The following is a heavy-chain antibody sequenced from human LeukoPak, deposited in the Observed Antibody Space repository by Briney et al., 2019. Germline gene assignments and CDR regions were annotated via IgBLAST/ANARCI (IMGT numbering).Heavy chain of an antibody. J-gene: IGHJ4*02. D-gene: IGHD3-22*01. CDR3: AKKDYSDTSGSDY. V-gene: IGHV3-23*01. CDR2: ISGSDGTT. Sequence: GALRLSCAASGFTFISYAMSWVRQAPGKGLEWVSAISGSDGTTFYADSVKGRFTISRDNSKNTLYLQMNSLRAEDTAVCYCAKKDYSDTSGSDYWGQGTLVTVSS. CDR1: GFTFISYA.